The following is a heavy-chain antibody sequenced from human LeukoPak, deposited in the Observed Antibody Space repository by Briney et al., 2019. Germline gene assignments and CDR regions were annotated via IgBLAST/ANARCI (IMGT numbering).Heavy chain of an antibody. CDR3: ARGPYYDSSGYYRNWFDP. CDR1: GYTFTGYY. V-gene: IGHV1-2*02. CDR2: INPNSGST. J-gene: IGHJ5*02. D-gene: IGHD3-22*01. Sequence: ASVKVSCKASGYTFTGYYMHWVRQAPGQGLEWMGWINPNSGSTNYAQKFQGRVTMTRDTSISTAYMELSRLRSDDTAVYYCARGPYYDSSGYYRNWFDPWGQGTLVTVSS.